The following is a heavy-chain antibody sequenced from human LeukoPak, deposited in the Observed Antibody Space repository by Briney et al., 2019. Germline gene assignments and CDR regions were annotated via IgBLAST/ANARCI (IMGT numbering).Heavy chain of an antibody. D-gene: IGHD6-19*01. V-gene: IGHV1-2*02. CDR1: GYTFTGYY. Sequence: ASVKVSCKASGYTFTGYYMHWVRQAPGQGLEGMGWINPNSGGTNYAQKFQGRVTMTRDTSISTAYMELSRLRSDDTAVYYCARDRVIAVAGTLLSYWGQGTLVTVSS. CDR3: ARDRVIAVAGTLLSY. CDR2: INPNSGGT. J-gene: IGHJ4*02.